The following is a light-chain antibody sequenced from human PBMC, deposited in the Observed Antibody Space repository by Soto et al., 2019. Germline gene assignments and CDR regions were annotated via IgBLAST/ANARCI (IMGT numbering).Light chain of an antibody. CDR3: QQSYTTPPFT. Sequence: DIQMTQSPSSLSASVGDRISITCRTSENINNYLNWYQQKPGKAPKLLIYGASKLQSVVPSRFRGRGSMTEFSLTISSLQPEDFATYYCQQSYTTPPFTFGPGTKVAVK. V-gene: IGKV1-39*01. CDR1: ENINNY. CDR2: GAS. J-gene: IGKJ3*01.